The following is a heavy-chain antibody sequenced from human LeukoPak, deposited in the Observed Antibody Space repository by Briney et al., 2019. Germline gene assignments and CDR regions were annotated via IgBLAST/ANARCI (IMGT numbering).Heavy chain of an antibody. CDR2: INHSGST. CDR1: GGSFSGYY. V-gene: IGHV4-34*01. D-gene: IGHD6-13*01. Sequence: SETLSLTCAVYGGSFSGYYWSWIRQPPGKGLEWIGEINHSGSTNYNPSLKSRVTISVDTSKNQFSLKLSSVTAADTAVYYCARVGIAAAVDYWGQGTLVTVSS. CDR3: ARVGIAAAVDY. J-gene: IGHJ4*02.